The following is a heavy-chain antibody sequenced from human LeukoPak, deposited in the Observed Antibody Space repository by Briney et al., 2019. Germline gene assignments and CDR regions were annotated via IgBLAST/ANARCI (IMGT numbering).Heavy chain of an antibody. D-gene: IGHD1-7*01. J-gene: IGHJ4*02. CDR2: ISAYNGNT. CDR3: ARALTGTIPFDY. Sequence: ASVKVSCKASGYTFTSYGISWVRQAPGQGLEWMGWISAYNGNTNYAQKLQGRVTMTTDTSTSTAYMGLRSLRSDDTAVYYCARALTGTIPFDYWGQGTLVTVSS. V-gene: IGHV1-18*01. CDR1: GYTFTSYG.